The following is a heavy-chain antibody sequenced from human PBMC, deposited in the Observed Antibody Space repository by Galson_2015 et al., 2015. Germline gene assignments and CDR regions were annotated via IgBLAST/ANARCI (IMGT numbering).Heavy chain of an antibody. D-gene: IGHD4-17*01. Sequence: SLRLSCAASGFSLSNYAMTWVRQAPGGGLEWVSGISATGGSTNYADSVKGQFTISRDNSKNTLYLQMNSLRAEDTAVYYCARDRLTVAKWYFDLWGRGALVTVSS. CDR3: ARDRLTVAKWYFDL. J-gene: IGHJ2*01. CDR2: ISATGGST. V-gene: IGHV3-23*01. CDR1: GFSLSNYA.